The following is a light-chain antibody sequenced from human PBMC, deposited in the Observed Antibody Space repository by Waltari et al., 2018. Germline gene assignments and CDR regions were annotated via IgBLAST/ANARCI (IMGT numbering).Light chain of an antibody. CDR1: QSVSSN. CDR2: DSS. Sequence: ETVMTQSPATLSVSPEERVSLSCRASQSVSSNLAWYQQKPGQPPRLLIYDSSTRATGVPARCSGSGSGTEFTLTSSSLQSDDFAVYYCQQYNNWPPGTFGQGTKVEV. J-gene: IGKJ1*01. V-gene: IGKV3-15*01. CDR3: QQYNNWPPGT.